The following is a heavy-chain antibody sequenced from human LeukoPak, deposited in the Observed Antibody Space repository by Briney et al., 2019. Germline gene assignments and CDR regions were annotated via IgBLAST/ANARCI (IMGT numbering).Heavy chain of an antibody. J-gene: IGHJ4*02. Sequence: SETLSLTCTVSGGSISSGSYYWSWIRQPAGKGLEWIGRIYTSGSTNYNPSLKSRVTISVDTSKNQFSLKLSSVTAADTAVYYCASGSYLFNYWGRGTLVTVSS. D-gene: IGHD1-26*01. CDR2: IYTSGST. CDR1: GGSISSGSYY. CDR3: ASGSYLFNY. V-gene: IGHV4-61*02.